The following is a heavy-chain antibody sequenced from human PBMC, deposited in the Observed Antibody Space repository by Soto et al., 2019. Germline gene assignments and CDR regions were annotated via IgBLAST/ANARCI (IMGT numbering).Heavy chain of an antibody. J-gene: IGHJ4*02. CDR3: ARYYYDGSGSSAFYY. V-gene: IGHV3-11*01. CDR1: GFTFSDYY. CDR2: ISSSGSTI. D-gene: IGHD3-22*01. Sequence: GGSLRLSCAAPGFTFSDYYMSWIRQAPGKGLEWVSYISSSGSTIYYADSVKGRFTISRDNAKNSLYLQLNSLRAEDTAVYYCARYYYDGSGSSAFYYWAQGNLVTVSS.